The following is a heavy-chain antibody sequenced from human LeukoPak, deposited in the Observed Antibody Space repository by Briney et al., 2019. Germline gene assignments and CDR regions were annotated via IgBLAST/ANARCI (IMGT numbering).Heavy chain of an antibody. CDR3: ARYGEYNWFDP. CDR1: GASVSGSPYY. CDR2: IYSSGST. J-gene: IGHJ5*02. V-gene: IGHV4-39*07. D-gene: IGHD7-27*01. Sequence: SETLSLTCTVSGASVSGSPYYWGWIRQPPGKGLEWIGSIYSSGSTYYNTSLQSRVTISIETSKNQFSLKLSSVTAADTAVYYCARYGEYNWFDPWGQGTLVTVSS.